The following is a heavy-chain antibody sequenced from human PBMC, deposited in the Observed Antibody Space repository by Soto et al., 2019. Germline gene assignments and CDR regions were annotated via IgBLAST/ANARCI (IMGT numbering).Heavy chain of an antibody. D-gene: IGHD2-15*01. CDR2: IKSKTDGGTT. V-gene: IGHV3-15*01. CDR1: GFTFSNAW. J-gene: IGHJ6*02. Sequence: PGGSLRLSCAASGFTFSNAWMSWVRQAPGKGLEWVGRIKSKTDGGTTDYAAPVKGRFTISRDDSKNTLYLQMNSLKTEDTAVYYCTTDKTVVVVTATPGYYGMDVWGRGTTVTVSS. CDR3: TTDKTVVVVTATPGYYGMDV.